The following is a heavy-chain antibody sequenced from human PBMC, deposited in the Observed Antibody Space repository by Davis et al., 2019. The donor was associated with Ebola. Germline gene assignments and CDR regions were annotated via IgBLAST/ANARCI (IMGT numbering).Heavy chain of an antibody. Sequence: SETLSLTCTVSGGSISGHYWSWIRQAPGKRLEWIGFIYYEGTTNYNPSLESRVTMSVDTSKNQFSLRLNSVTAADTAVYYCARVNFCIGGSCYSHDHWGQGTLVTVSS. CDR2: IYYEGTT. V-gene: IGHV4-59*11. CDR3: ARVNFCIGGSCYSHDH. J-gene: IGHJ5*02. D-gene: IGHD2-15*01. CDR1: GGSISGHY.